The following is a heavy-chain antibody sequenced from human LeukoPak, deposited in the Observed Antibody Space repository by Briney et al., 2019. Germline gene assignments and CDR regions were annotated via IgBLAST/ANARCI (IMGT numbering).Heavy chain of an antibody. V-gene: IGHV4-30-2*01. D-gene: IGHD3-16*01. J-gene: IGHJ3*01. CDR2: IYHSGST. CDR1: GGSISSGGYY. Sequence: PSETLSLTCTVSGGSISSGGYYWSWIRQPPGKGLEWIGYIYHSGSTYYNPSLKSRVTISVDRSKNQFSLKLSSVTAADTAVYYCASPSKRGTYDYVLWGQGTMVTVSS. CDR3: ASPSKRGTYDYVL.